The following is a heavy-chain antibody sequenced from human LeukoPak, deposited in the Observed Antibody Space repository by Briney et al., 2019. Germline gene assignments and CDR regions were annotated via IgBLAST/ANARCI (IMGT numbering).Heavy chain of an antibody. CDR2: ISGSGGST. Sequence: PGGSLRLSCAASGFTFRRYAMSWVRQAPGKGLEWVSAISGSGGSTYYADSVKGRFTISRDNPKNTLYLQMNSLRAEDTAVYFCAKRGIVIRAVIIVGVNKDAYYFDDWGQGALVTVSS. V-gene: IGHV3-23*01. CDR1: GFTFRRYA. CDR3: AKRGIVIRAVIIVGVNKDAYYFDD. D-gene: IGHD3-10*01. J-gene: IGHJ4*02.